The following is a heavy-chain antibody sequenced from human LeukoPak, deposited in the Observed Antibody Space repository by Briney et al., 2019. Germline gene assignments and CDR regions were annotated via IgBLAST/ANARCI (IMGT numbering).Heavy chain of an antibody. J-gene: IGHJ4*02. D-gene: IGHD6-13*01. CDR2: VSYDGSNK. V-gene: IGHV3-30*18. CDR3: AKEKGIAAAGTPDY. Sequence: GGSLRLSCAASGFTFTNYGMHWVRQAPGKGLEWVAIVSYDGSNKYYADSVKGRFTISRDNSKNTLYLQMNSLRAEDTAVYYCAKEKGIAAAGTPDYWGQGTLVTVSS. CDR1: GFTFTNYG.